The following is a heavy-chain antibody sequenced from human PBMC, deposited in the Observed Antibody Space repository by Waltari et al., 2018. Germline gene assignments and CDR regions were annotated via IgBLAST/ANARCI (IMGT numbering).Heavy chain of an antibody. D-gene: IGHD6-13*01. CDR3: ARGVAAAGTVSADY. CDR1: GFTVSSNS. Sequence: EVQLVESGGGLIQPGGSLRLSCAASGFTVSSNSMSWVRQAPGKGLEWVSVIYSGGSTYYADSVKGRFTISRDNSKNTLYLQMNSLRAEDTAVYYCARGVAAAGTVSADYWGQGTLVTVSS. CDR2: IYSGGST. V-gene: IGHV3-53*01. J-gene: IGHJ4*02.